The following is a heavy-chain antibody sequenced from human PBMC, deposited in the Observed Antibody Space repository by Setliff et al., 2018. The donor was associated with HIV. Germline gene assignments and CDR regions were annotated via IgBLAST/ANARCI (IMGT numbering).Heavy chain of an antibody. V-gene: IGHV2-70*11. Sequence: SGPTLVNPAQTLTLTCTFSGFSLSTSGMCVSWIRQPPGKALEWLARIDWDDDKYYSTSLKTRLTISKDTSKNQVVLTMTNMDPVDTATYYCARITNCSGGSWSCYFDYWGQGTLVTVSS. CDR2: IDWDDDK. CDR1: GFSLSTSGMC. D-gene: IGHD2-15*01. J-gene: IGHJ4*02. CDR3: ARITNCSGGSWSCYFDY.